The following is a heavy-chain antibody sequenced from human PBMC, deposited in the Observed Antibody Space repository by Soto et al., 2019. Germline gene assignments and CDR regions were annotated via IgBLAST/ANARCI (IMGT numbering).Heavy chain of an antibody. CDR1: GYIFTSYA. CDR3: ARDLNYGPGDY. V-gene: IGHV1-3*05. D-gene: IGHD3-10*01. CDR2: INADNGNT. J-gene: IGHJ4*02. Sequence: QVQLVQSGAEEKKPGASVKVSCKASGYIFTSYAMNWVRQAPGQRLEWMGWINADNGNTKYAQKFQGRVTITTDTSASTAYMELRSLRFEDTAVYYCARDLNYGPGDYWGQGTLVTVSS.